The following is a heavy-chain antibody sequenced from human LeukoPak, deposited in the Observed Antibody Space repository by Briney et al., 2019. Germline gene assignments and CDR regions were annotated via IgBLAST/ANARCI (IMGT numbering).Heavy chain of an antibody. D-gene: IGHD2-2*01. Sequence: GGSLRLSCAASGFTFSGYSMNWVRQAPGKGLEWVSSISSSSSYIYYADSVKGRFTISRDNAKNSLYLQMNSLRAEDTAVYYCARDGVLAATNYYYYYYMDVWGQGTTVTVSS. CDR1: GFTFSGYS. V-gene: IGHV3-21*01. CDR3: ARDGVLAATNYYYYYYMDV. CDR2: ISSSSSYI. J-gene: IGHJ6*03.